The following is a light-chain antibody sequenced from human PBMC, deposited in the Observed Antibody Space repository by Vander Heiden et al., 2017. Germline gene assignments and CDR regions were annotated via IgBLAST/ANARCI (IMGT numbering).Light chain of an antibody. J-gene: IGLJ3*02. CDR3: CSYAGSSTWV. Sequence: GQSITISCTGSRSDVGNYKFVSWYQQYPGKAPKLMIYEVGERPSGVSNRFSGSKSGNTASLTISGRQAEDDADYYCCSYAGSSTWVFGGGTKLTVL. V-gene: IGLV2-23*02. CDR2: EVG. CDR1: RSDVGNYKF.